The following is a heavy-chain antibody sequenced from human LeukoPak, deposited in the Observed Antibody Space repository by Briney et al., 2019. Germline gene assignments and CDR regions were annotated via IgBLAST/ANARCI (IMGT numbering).Heavy chain of an antibody. Sequence: SETLSLTCNVSGGSITNYYWGWIRQPPGKGLEWIGYAYYSGSANYNSSLQSRVTILVDTPKNQFSLRLSSVTAADTAVYYCARRVSTTSSFFDYWGHGALVTVSS. V-gene: IGHV4-59*01. CDR1: GGSITNYY. J-gene: IGHJ4*01. CDR2: AYYSGSA. CDR3: ARRVSTTSSFFDY. D-gene: IGHD3-22*01.